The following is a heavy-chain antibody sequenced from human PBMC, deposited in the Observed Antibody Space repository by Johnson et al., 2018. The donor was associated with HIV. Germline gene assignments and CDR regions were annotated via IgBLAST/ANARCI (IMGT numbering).Heavy chain of an antibody. J-gene: IGHJ3*02. CDR2: INWNGGST. CDR3: ARDATGSYSPDAFDI. V-gene: IGHV3-20*04. D-gene: IGHD1-26*01. Sequence: VQLVESGGGLVQPGGSPRLSCAASGFTVSSNYMSWVRQAPGKGLEWVSGINWNGGSTGYADSVKGRFSISRDNAKNSLYLQMDSLRAEDTAVYYCARDATGSYSPDAFDIWGQGTMVTVSS. CDR1: GFTVSSNY.